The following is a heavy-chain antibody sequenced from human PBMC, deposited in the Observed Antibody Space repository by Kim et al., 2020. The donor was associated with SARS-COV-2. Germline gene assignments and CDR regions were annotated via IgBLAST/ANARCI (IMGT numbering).Heavy chain of an antibody. V-gene: IGHV5-51*01. J-gene: IGHJ5*02. Sequence: GESLKISCKGSGYSFTSYWIGWVRQMPGKGLEWMGIIYPGDSDTRYSPSFQGQVTISADKSISTAYLQWCSLKASDTAMYYCARRGLYCSGGSCLGSYWFDPWGQGTLVTVSS. CDR1: GYSFTSYW. CDR3: ARRGLYCSGGSCLGSYWFDP. CDR2: IYPGDSDT. D-gene: IGHD2-15*01.